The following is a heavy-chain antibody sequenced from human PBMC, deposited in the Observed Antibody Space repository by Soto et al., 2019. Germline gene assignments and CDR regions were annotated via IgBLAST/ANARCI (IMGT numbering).Heavy chain of an antibody. Sequence: QVQLQESGPGLVKPSGTLSLTCAVSGGSISSSNWWSWVRQPPGKGLEWIGEIYHSGSTNYNPSXXXXXXXXXXXXXXXXXXXXXXXXXXXXXXXXXXXXXXXXXNFDYWGQGTLVTVSS. CDR1: GGSISSSNW. J-gene: IGHJ4*02. CDR2: IYHSGST. CDR3: XXXXXXXXNFDY. V-gene: IGHV4-4*02.